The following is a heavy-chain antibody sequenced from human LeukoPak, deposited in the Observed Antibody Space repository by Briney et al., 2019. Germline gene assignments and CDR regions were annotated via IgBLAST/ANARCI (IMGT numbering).Heavy chain of an antibody. V-gene: IGHV4-4*02. Sequence: SETLSLTCAVSGGSISSSNWWSWVRQPPGKGLEWIGEIYHSGSTNYNPSLKSRVTISVGKSKNQFSLKLSSVTAADTAVYYCARGGSSWYVGYWGQGTLVTVSS. CDR1: GGSISSSNW. CDR2: IYHSGST. CDR3: ARGGSSWYVGY. J-gene: IGHJ4*02. D-gene: IGHD6-13*01.